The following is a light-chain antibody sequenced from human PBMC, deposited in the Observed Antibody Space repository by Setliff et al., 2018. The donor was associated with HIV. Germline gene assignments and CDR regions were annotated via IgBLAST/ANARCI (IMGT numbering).Light chain of an antibody. Sequence: QSALTQPASVSGSPGQSITISCTGTSSDVGGYNYVSWYQQHPGKAPKFMIYDVSKRPSGVSNRFSGSKSGNMASLTISGLQAEDEADYYCSSYTSSSTYVFGTGTKVTVL. CDR1: SSDVGGYNY. V-gene: IGLV2-14*01. CDR2: DVS. J-gene: IGLJ1*01. CDR3: SSYTSSSTYV.